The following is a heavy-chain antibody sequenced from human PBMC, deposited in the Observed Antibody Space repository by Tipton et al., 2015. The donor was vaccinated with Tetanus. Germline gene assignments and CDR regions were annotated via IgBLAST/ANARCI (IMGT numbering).Heavy chain of an antibody. V-gene: IGHV4-39*01. CDR1: DGPISSSSYY. D-gene: IGHD1-1*01. CDR2: ISNSGTS. Sequence: TLSLTCTVSDGPISSSSYYWGWIRHHPGRGLEWIASISNSGTSYNNPSFRSRVTISVDTSKNQFSLKLNSVTAADTAVYYCVTVNFPNYYHYGMDVWGQGTTVTVSS. CDR3: VTVNFPNYYHYGMDV. J-gene: IGHJ6*02.